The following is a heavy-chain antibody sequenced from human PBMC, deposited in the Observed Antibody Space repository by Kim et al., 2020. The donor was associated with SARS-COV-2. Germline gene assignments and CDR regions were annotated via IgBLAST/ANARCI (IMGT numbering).Heavy chain of an antibody. Sequence: GESLKISCKGSGYSFTSYWIGWVRQMPGKGLEWMGIIYPGDSDTRYSPSFQGQVTISADKSISTAYLQWSSLKASDTAMYYCARQPTEGSSYYYYYGMDVWGQGTTVTVSS. CDR2: IYPGDSDT. D-gene: IGHD6-13*01. CDR1: GYSFTSYW. CDR3: ARQPTEGSSYYYYYGMDV. V-gene: IGHV5-51*01. J-gene: IGHJ6*02.